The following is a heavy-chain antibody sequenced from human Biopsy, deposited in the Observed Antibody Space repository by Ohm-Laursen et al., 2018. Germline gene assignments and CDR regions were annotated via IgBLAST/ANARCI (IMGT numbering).Heavy chain of an antibody. Sequence: SQALSLTCTVSGGSVTDSFHFWSWVRQPPGKGLEWIGNVYYSATTNYNPSLESRITISVDTSKNQISLKVTSVTAADTAVYYCAKHGSGWTGDDALHIWGQGTMVTVSS. CDR2: VYYSATT. D-gene: IGHD6-19*01. V-gene: IGHV4-61*01. J-gene: IGHJ3*02. CDR1: GGSVTDSFHF. CDR3: AKHGSGWTGDDALHI.